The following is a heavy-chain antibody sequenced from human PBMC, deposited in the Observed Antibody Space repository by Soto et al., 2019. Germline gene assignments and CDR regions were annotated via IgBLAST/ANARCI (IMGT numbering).Heavy chain of an antibody. CDR2: IKIKTDGGTT. Sequence: VVSLRLSCAASGFTFSNAWMSWVRQAPGKGLEWVVRIKIKTDGGTTDYAAPVKGRFTISRDDSKNTLYLQMNSLKTEDTAVYYCAKAHPTQYCSSTSCYTWYYYYGMDVWGQGTTVTVSS. CDR1: GFTFSNAW. D-gene: IGHD2-2*02. V-gene: IGHV3-15*01. J-gene: IGHJ6*02. CDR3: AKAHPTQYCSSTSCYTWYYYYGMDV.